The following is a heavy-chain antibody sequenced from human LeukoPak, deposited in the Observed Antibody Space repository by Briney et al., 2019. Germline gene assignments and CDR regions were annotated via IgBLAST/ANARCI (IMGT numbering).Heavy chain of an antibody. V-gene: IGHV3-23*01. CDR3: AKDRVAVAGIPYHFDY. CDR2: ISGSGGST. D-gene: IGHD6-19*01. J-gene: IGHJ4*02. CDR1: GFTFSSYA. Sequence: GGSLRLSCAASGFTFSSYAMSWVRQAPGKGLEWVSAISGSGGSTYYADSVKGRFTISRDNSKNTLYLQMNSLRAEDTAVYYCAKDRVAVAGIPYHFDYWGQGTLVTVSS.